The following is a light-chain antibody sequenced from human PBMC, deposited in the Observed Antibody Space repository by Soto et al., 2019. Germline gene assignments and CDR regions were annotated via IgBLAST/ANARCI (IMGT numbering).Light chain of an antibody. J-gene: IGKJ2*01. Sequence: DIVMTQSPDSLAVSLGERATINCKSSQSVLYSSNNKXYLAWYQQKPGQPPKLLIYWASTRESGVPDRFSGSGSGTDFTLTISSLQAEDVAVYYCQQYYSTPYTFGQGTKLEIK. CDR2: WAS. CDR1: QSVLYSSNNKXY. V-gene: IGKV4-1*01. CDR3: QQYYSTPYT.